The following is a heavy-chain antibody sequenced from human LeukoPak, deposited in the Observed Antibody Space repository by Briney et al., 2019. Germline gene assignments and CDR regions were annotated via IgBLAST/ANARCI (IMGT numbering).Heavy chain of an antibody. V-gene: IGHV1-18*01. CDR3: ARAERSLRIQLWSHGMDV. Sequence: ASVKVSCKASGYTFTSYGISWVRQAPGQGLEWMGWISAYNGNTKYAQKLQGRVTMTTDTSTSTAYMELRSLRSDDTAVYYCARAERSLRIQLWSHGMDVWGQGTTVTVSS. CDR1: GYTFTSYG. J-gene: IGHJ6*02. D-gene: IGHD5-18*01. CDR2: ISAYNGNT.